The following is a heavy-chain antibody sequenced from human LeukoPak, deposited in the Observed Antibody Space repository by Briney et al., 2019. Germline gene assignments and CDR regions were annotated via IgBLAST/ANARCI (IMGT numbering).Heavy chain of an antibody. V-gene: IGHV3-7*01. Sequence: GGSLRLSCSASGFTFSTYWMSWVRQAPGKGLEWVANMNQDGSAKYYVDSVKGRFTISRDNAKSSLYLQMNSLRAEDTAFYYCARSRGDYERGYFDYWGQGTLVTVSS. CDR1: GFTFSTYW. CDR2: MNQDGSAK. J-gene: IGHJ4*02. D-gene: IGHD4-17*01. CDR3: ARSRGDYERGYFDY.